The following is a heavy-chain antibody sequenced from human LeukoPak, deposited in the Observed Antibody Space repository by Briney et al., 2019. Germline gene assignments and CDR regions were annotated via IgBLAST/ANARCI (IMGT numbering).Heavy chain of an antibody. CDR3: AKYGAKSYYYDSSGYYSFDH. V-gene: IGHV3-23*01. CDR1: GFTFSSYA. Sequence: GGSLRLSCAASGFTFSSYAMSWVRQAPGKGLEWVSAISGSGGSTYYADSVKGRFTISRDNSKNTLYLQMNSLRAEDTAVYYCAKYGAKSYYYDSSGYYSFDHWGQGTLVTVSS. J-gene: IGHJ4*02. CDR2: ISGSGGST. D-gene: IGHD3-22*01.